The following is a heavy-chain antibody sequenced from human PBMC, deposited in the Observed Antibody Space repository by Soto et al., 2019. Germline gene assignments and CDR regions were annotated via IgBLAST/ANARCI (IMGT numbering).Heavy chain of an antibody. CDR1: GASISSGGYY. J-gene: IGHJ5*02. D-gene: IGHD2-8*01. CDR2: IYYSGST. Sequence: KTSETLSLTCTVSGASISSGGYYWSWIRQHPGKGLEWIGYIYYSGSTYYNPSLKSRVTISVDTSKNQFSLKLSSVTAADTAVYYCARVRENGVCCHPPSEFDPWGQGTLVTV. V-gene: IGHV4-31*03. CDR3: ARVRENGVCCHPPSEFDP.